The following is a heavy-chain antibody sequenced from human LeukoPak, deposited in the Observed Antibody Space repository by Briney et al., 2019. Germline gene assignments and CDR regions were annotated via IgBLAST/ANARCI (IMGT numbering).Heavy chain of an antibody. D-gene: IGHD3-3*01. CDR3: ARLFGSVTTYDY. CDR1: GFIFSTQW. J-gene: IGHJ4*02. V-gene: IGHV3-7*01. CDR2: IWPDGSTK. Sequence: GGSLRLSCATSGFIFSTQWMSWVRQAPGKGLGWVASIWPDGSTKYYVDSVKGRFTISRDSTKNSLFLQMHSLRAEDTAVYYCARLFGSVTTYDYWGQGTLVAVSS.